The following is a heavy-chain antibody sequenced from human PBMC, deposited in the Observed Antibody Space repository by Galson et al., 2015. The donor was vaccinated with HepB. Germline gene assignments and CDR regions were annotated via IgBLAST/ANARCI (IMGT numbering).Heavy chain of an antibody. J-gene: IGHJ4*02. V-gene: IGHV1-18*01. D-gene: IGHD6-19*01. CDR2: ISAYNGNT. Sequence: QSGAEVKKPGASVKVSCKASGYTFTSYGISWVRQAPGQGLEWMGWISAYNGNTNYAQKLQGRVTMTTDSSTSTAYMELRSLRSDDTAVYYCARVSRGYVAGTFGSWGQGTLVTVSS. CDR3: ARVSRGYVAGTFGS. CDR1: GYTFTSYG.